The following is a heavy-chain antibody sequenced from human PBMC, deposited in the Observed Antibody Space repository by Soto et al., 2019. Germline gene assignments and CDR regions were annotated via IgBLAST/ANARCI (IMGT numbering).Heavy chain of an antibody. Sequence: EVQLVESGGGLVQPGGSLRLSCVASGFTFSTYCMTGVLQAAGKGLEWVASIKQDGSDKHYVDSVKGRFTISRDNAKNSLYLQMNNLRVEDTAVFYCARVWNDGRFDYWGQGTLITVSS. CDR3: ARVWNDGRFDY. CDR2: IKQDGSDK. J-gene: IGHJ4*02. D-gene: IGHD1-1*01. V-gene: IGHV3-7*01. CDR1: GFTFSTYC.